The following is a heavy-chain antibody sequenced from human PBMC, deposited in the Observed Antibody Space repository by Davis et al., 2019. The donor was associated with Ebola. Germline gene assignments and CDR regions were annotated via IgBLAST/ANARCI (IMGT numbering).Heavy chain of an antibody. CDR2: ISSSSSTI. CDR3: ARGDRIDDYFEY. Sequence: GGSLRLSCAASGFTFSSYGMHWVRQAPGKGLEWVSYISSSSSTIYYADSVKGRFTISRDNAKNSLYLQMNSLRDEDTAVYYCARGDRIDDYFEYWGQGALVTVSS. CDR1: GFTFSSYG. J-gene: IGHJ4*02. V-gene: IGHV3-48*02.